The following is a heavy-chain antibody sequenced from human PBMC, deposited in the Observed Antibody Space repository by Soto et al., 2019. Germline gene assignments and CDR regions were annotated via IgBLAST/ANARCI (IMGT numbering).Heavy chain of an antibody. V-gene: IGHV3-66*01. Sequence: EVQLEESGGTLVQPGGSLRLSCAASGFDASVNFMTWVRQAPGKGLEWVSSINNAYNTFYADSVKGRFTISRDTSKNTVYRQMNSLRVEDTAMYYCVRENYYYGMDVWGQGTAVTVSS. CDR1: GFDASVNF. J-gene: IGHJ6*02. CDR3: VRENYYYGMDV. CDR2: INNAYNT.